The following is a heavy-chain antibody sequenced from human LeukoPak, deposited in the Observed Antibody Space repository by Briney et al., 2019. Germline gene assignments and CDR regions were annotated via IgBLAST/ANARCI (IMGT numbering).Heavy chain of an antibody. J-gene: IGHJ5*02. V-gene: IGHV3-21*01. D-gene: IGHD3-10*01. CDR1: GFTFSSYS. Sequence: PGGSLRLSCAASGFTFSSYSMNWVRQAPGKGLEWVSSISSSSSYIYYADSVEGRFTISRDNAKNSLYLQMNSLRAEDTAVYYCAREDLRGVTRDNWFDPWGQGTLVTVSS. CDR2: ISSSSSYI. CDR3: AREDLRGVTRDNWFDP.